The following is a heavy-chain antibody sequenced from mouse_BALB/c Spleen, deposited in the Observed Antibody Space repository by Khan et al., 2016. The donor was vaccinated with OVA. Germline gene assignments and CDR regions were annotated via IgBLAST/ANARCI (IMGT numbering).Heavy chain of an antibody. V-gene: IGHV1S41*01. D-gene: IGHD1-1*01. Sequence: DLVKPGASVKLSCKVSGYTFTSYWINWINQRPGQGLEWIGRIAPGSGSSSYNEMFKGKATLTLDTSSSTAYLTLNSLSSEDSAIYFCASGNYYCRTCYAMDYWGQGTSVTVSS. CDR1: GYTFTSYW. CDR3: ASGNYYCRTCYAMDY. J-gene: IGHJ4*01. CDR2: IAPGSGSS.